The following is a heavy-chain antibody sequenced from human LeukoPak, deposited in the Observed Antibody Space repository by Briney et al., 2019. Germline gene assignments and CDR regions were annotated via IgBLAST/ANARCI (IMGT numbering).Heavy chain of an antibody. J-gene: IGHJ6*02. CDR3: AKDRLPGSNYYYGMDV. Sequence: GGSLGLSCAASGFTFSSYAMSWVRQAPGKGLEWVSAISGSGGSTYYADSVKGRFTISRDNSKNTLYLQMNSLRAEDTAVYYCAKDRLPGSNYYYGMDVWGQGTTVTVSS. V-gene: IGHV3-23*01. CDR1: GFTFSSYA. D-gene: IGHD1-26*01. CDR2: ISGSGGST.